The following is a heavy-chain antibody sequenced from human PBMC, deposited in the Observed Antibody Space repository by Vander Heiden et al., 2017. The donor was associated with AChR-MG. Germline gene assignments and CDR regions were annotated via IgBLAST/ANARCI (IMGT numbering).Heavy chain of an antibody. CDR1: GFTFSSYA. V-gene: IGHV3-23*01. CDR2: ISGSGGST. Sequence: EVQLLESGGGLVQPGGSLRLSCAASGFTFSSYAMSWVRRARGKGLEWVAAISGSGGSTYYADSVKGRFTISRDNSKNTLYLQMNSLRAEDTAVYYCAKVSVVPRGYYGSGSYPDWGQGTLVTVSS. J-gene: IGHJ4*02. CDR3: AKVSVVPRGYYGSGSYPD. D-gene: IGHD3-10*01.